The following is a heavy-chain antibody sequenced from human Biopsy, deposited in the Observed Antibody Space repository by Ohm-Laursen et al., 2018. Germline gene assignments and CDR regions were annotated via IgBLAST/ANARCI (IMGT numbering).Heavy chain of an antibody. D-gene: IGHD3-10*01. CDR1: GFTFASHA. CDR3: TKAGSQDGFDI. CDR2: ISGSGGTA. Sequence: SLRLSCTASGFTFASHAMRWVRQAPGKGLEWVSLISGSGGTAFYPDSVKGRFTISRDNSKNTLYLEMNSLRTEETAKYYCTKAGSQDGFDIWGPETMVTVSS. V-gene: IGHV3-23*01. J-gene: IGHJ3*02.